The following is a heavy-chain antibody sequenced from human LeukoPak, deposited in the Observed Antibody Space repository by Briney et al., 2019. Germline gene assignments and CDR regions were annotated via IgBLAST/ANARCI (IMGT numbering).Heavy chain of an antibody. Sequence: SETLSLTCTVSRYSISNGYYWGWIRQPPGKGLEWVGSIYHRGSTYYNPSLRSRVTISLDRSKKKFSLKLTSVTAADTAVYFCARGAEYYAIWRGYAGYSDYWGQGISVTVPS. CDR2: IYHRGST. D-gene: IGHD3-3*01. CDR1: RYSISNGYY. CDR3: ARGAEYYAIWRGYAGYSDY. V-gene: IGHV4-38-2*02. J-gene: IGHJ4*02.